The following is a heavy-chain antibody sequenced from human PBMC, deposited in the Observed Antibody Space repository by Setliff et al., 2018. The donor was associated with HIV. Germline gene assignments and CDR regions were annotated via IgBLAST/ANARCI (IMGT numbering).Heavy chain of an antibody. Sequence: SETLSLTCTVSGYSISSGYYWGWIRQPPGKGLEWIGSIYHSGITYYNSSFKSRVTISVDTSKNQFSLNLTSVTAADTAVYYCARLGYSGSLVGAFDIWGQGTMVTVSS. CDR2: IYHSGIT. J-gene: IGHJ3*02. D-gene: IGHD1-26*01. CDR1: GYSISSGYY. CDR3: ARLGYSGSLVGAFDI. V-gene: IGHV4-38-2*02.